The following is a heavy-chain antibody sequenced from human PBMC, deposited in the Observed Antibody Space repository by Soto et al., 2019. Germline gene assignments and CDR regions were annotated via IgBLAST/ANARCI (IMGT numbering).Heavy chain of an antibody. CDR3: AEGYGMDV. V-gene: IGHV3-66*01. CDR1: GFTVSSNY. Sequence: EVQLVESGGGLVQPGGSPRLSCAASGFTVSSNYMTWVRQAPGKGLDWVSVIYTGGSTYYADSVKGRFTISRDNSKNTLYLQMNSLRAEDTAVYYCAEGYGMDVWGQGTTVTVSS. CDR2: IYTGGST. J-gene: IGHJ6*02.